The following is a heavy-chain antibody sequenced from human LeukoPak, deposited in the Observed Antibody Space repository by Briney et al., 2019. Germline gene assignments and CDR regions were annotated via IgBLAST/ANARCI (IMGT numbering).Heavy chain of an antibody. CDR1: GGSISSYY. CDR3: ARDPSGYSYGYDY. CDR2: IYYSGST. V-gene: IGHV4-59*01. D-gene: IGHD5-18*01. Sequence: PSETLSLTCTVSGGSISSYYWSWIRQPPGKGLEWIGYIYYSGSTNYNPSLMSRVTISVDTSKNQFSLKLSSVTAADTAVYYCARDPSGYSYGYDYWGQGTLVTVSS. J-gene: IGHJ4*02.